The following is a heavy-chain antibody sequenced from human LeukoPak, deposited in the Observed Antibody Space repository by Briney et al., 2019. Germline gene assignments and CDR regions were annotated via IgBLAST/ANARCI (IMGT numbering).Heavy chain of an antibody. V-gene: IGHV1-2*02. CDR3: ARDYQWFGELLGY. D-gene: IGHD3-10*01. J-gene: IGHJ4*02. Sequence: ASVKVSCKASGYTFTSYYMHWVRQAPGQGLEWMGWINPNSGGTNYAQKFQGRVTMTRDTSISTAYMELSRLRSDDTAVYYCARDYQWFGELLGYWGQGTLVTVSS. CDR1: GYTFTSYY. CDR2: INPNSGGT.